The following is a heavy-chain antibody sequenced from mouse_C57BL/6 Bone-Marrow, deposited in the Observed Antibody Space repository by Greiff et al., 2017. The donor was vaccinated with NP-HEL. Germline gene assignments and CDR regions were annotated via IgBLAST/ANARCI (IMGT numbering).Heavy chain of an antibody. CDR3: ARSNYYGSRRDYFDY. V-gene: IGHV14-3*01. D-gene: IGHD1-1*01. J-gene: IGHJ2*01. Sequence: EVQLQQSVAELVRPGASVKLSCTASGFNIKNTYMHWVKQRPEQGLEWIGRIDPANGNTKYVPKFQGKATITADTSSNTAYLQLSSLTSEDTAIYYCARSNYYGSRRDYFDYWGQGTTLTVSS. CDR1: GFNIKNTY. CDR2: IDPANGNT.